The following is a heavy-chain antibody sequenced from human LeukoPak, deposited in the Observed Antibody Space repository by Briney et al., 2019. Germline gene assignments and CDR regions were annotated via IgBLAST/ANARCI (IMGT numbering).Heavy chain of an antibody. CDR3: ARGTYSSSWYEPGPGNWFDP. CDR1: GYTFTSYD. J-gene: IGHJ5*02. Sequence: ASVKASCKASGYTFTSYDINWVRQATGQGLEWMGWMNPNSGNTGYAQKFQGRVTITRNTSISTAYMELSSLRSEDTAVYYCARGTYSSSWYEPGPGNWFDPWGQGTLVTVSS. V-gene: IGHV1-8*03. D-gene: IGHD6-13*01. CDR2: MNPNSGNT.